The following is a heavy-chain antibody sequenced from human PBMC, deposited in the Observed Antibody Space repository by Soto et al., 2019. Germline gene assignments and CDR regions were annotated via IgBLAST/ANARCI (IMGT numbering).Heavy chain of an antibody. CDR1: GFTFSDHY. CDR2: SRNKANGNTT. D-gene: IGHD2-2*03. V-gene: IGHV3-72*01. CDR3: AKVGDCTSTSCFHDAFDI. Sequence: PGGSLRLSCAASGFTFSDHYMDWVRQAPGKGLEWVGRSRNKANGNTTEYAASVKGRFTISRDDSENSLYLQMNSLKTEDTAVYYCAKVGDCTSTSCFHDAFDIWGQGTMVTVS. J-gene: IGHJ3*02.